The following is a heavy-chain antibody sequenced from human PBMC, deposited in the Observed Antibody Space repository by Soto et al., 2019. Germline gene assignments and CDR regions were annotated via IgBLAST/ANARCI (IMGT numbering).Heavy chain of an antibody. CDR1: GINYNTYA. D-gene: IGHD5-12*01. Sequence: QVQLVQSGAEMKEPGASVKVSCKTSGINYNTYAIHWVRQAPGQGLEWMGWINTGNGDTRYSQNFQGRVTLTRDTSASTVYMDLDILKSEDTGLYFCARAISGYVTWGQGTLVTVSS. CDR2: INTGNGDT. CDR3: ARAISGYVT. J-gene: IGHJ4*02. V-gene: IGHV1-3*04.